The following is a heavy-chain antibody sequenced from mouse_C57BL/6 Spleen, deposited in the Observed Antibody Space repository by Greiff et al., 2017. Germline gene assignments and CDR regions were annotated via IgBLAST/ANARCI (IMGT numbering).Heavy chain of an antibody. Sequence: VQLQQSGAELVRPGASVKLSCTASGFNIKDDYMHWVKQRPEQGLELIGWIDPENGDTEYASKFQGKATITADTSSNTAYLKLSSLASEDTSVYYCTTSESNYDVWGTGTTVTVSS. CDR3: TTSESNYDV. D-gene: IGHD1-3*01. J-gene: IGHJ1*03. CDR2: IDPENGDT. CDR1: GFNIKDDY. V-gene: IGHV14-4*01.